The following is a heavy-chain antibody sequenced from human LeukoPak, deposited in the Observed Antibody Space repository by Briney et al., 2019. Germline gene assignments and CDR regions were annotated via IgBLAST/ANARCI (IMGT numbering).Heavy chain of an antibody. D-gene: IGHD2-2*01. J-gene: IGHJ6*02. CDR3: ARDLYCSSTSCHYYYYYYGMDV. CDR1: GYTFTAYY. V-gene: IGHV1-2*02. CDR2: IDPNSGGT. Sequence: GASVKVSCRTSGYTFTAYYFHWLRPAPGQGLEWMGWIDPNSGGTKYGQRFQGRVTMTTDTDISKAYMELRRLRSDDTDVYYCARDLYCSSTSCHYYYYYYGMDVWGQGTTVTVSS.